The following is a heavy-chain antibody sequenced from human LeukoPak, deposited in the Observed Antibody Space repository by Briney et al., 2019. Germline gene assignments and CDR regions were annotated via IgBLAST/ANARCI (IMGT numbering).Heavy chain of an antibody. CDR3: ARDTMGATDY. J-gene: IGHJ4*02. D-gene: IGHD1-26*01. V-gene: IGHV3-7*01. Sequence: GGSLRLSCAASGFTFSSSWMSWVRQAPGKGLEWVANIKPDGSEKYYVDSVKGRFTISRDNAKNSLCLQMNSLRAEDTAVYFCARDTMGATDYWGQGTLVTVSS. CDR1: GFTFSSSW. CDR2: IKPDGSEK.